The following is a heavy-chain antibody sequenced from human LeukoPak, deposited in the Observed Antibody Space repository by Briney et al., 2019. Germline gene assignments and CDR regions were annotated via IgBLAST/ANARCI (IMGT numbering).Heavy chain of an antibody. CDR3: ARGDYDILTGYYLYFDY. CDR1: GYSFTSYW. Sequence: GESLKISCKGSGYSFTSYWIGGVRQMPGKGLEWMGIIYPGDSDTRYSPSFQGQVTISADKSISTAYLQWSSLKASDTAMYYCARGDYDILTGYYLYFDYWGQGTLVTVSS. CDR2: IYPGDSDT. J-gene: IGHJ4*02. V-gene: IGHV5-51*01. D-gene: IGHD3-9*01.